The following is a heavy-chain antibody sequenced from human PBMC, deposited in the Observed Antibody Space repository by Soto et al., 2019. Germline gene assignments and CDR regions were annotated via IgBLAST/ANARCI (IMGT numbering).Heavy chain of an antibody. J-gene: IGHJ6*03. CDR2: IYSGGST. CDR3: ARTPPDYYYYMDV. CDR1: GFTVSSNY. Sequence: SGGGLVQPGGSLRLSCAASGFTVSSNYMSWVRQAPGKGLEWVSVIYSGGSTYYADSVKGRFTISRHNSKNTLYLQMNSLRAEDTAVYYCARTPPDYYYYMDVWGKGTTVTVSS. V-gene: IGHV3-53*04.